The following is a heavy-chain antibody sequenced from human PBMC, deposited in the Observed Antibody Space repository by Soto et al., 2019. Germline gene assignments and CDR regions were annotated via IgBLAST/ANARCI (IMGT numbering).Heavy chain of an antibody. J-gene: IGHJ3*02. CDR2: ISHSGST. CDR3: ASSPTSSWYGGDAFDI. D-gene: IGHD6-13*01. CDR1: GGSISSNNW. V-gene: IGHV4-4*02. Sequence: SETLSLTCTVSGGSISSNNWWSWVRQPPGKGLEWIGEISHSGSTNYNPSLKSRVTISLDKSNNHFSLRLTSVTAADTAVYYCASSPTSSWYGGDAFDIWGQGTMVTV.